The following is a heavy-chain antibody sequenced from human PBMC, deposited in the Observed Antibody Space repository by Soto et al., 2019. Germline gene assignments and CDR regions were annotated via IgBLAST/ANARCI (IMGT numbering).Heavy chain of an antibody. CDR3: ARDGGIAARHYMDV. D-gene: IGHD6-6*01. CDR2: IWYDGSNK. V-gene: IGHV3-33*01. J-gene: IGHJ6*03. Sequence: GGSLRLSCAASGFTFSSYGMHWVRQAPGKGLEWVAVIWYDGSNKYYAVSVKGRFTISRDNSKNTLYLQMNSLRAGDTAVYYCARDGGIAARHYMDVWGKGTTVTVSS. CDR1: GFTFSSYG.